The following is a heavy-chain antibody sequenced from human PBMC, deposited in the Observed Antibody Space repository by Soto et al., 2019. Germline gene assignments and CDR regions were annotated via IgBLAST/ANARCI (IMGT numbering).Heavy chain of an antibody. CDR3: ARGRDTYYYDSSGYSGWYFDL. Sequence: SVKVSCKASGGTFSSDGISWVRQAPGLGLEWVGGITPIFRATKYAQKFQGRVTITADESTSTAYMELSSLRSEDTAVYYCARGRDTYYYDSSGYSGWYFDLWGRGTLVTVSS. CDR1: GGTFSSDG. V-gene: IGHV1-69*13. D-gene: IGHD3-22*01. J-gene: IGHJ2*01. CDR2: ITPIFRAT.